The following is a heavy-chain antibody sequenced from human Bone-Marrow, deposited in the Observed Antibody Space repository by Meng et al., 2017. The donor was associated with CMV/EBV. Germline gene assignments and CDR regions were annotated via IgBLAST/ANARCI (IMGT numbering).Heavy chain of an antibody. J-gene: IGHJ4*02. Sequence: SVKVSCKASGGTFSSYAISWVRQAPGQGLEWMGGIIPIFGTANYAQKFQGRVTITTDESTSTAYMELSSLRSEDTAVYYCARAGYGLLSNDYWGQGTLVTVSS. CDR1: GGTFSSYA. D-gene: IGHD5-12*01. CDR3: ARAGYGLLSNDY. V-gene: IGHV1-69*05. CDR2: IIPIFGTA.